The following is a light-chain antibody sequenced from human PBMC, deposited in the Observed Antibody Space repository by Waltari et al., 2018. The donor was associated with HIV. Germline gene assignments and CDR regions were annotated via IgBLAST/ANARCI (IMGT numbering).Light chain of an antibody. CDR2: GEN. V-gene: IGLV3-19*01. CDR1: SVRSYY. CDR3: NSRDSSGHWF. Sequence: SSELAQDPAVSVALAQTVRITCQRDSVRSYYASWYQLKPGQAPVLVVYGENNRPSGIPDRFSGSRSGNTASLTIAGAQAEDGADYYCNSRDSSGHWFFGGGTKVTVL. J-gene: IGLJ3*02.